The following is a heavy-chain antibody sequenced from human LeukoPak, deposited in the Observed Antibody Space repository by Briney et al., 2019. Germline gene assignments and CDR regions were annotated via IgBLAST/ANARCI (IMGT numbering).Heavy chain of an antibody. J-gene: IGHJ5*02. CDR1: GYTFTSYY. V-gene: IGHV1-46*01. CDR2: INPSGGST. Sequence: ASVKVSCKASGYTFTSYYMHWVRQAPGQGLEWMGIINPSGGSTSYAQKFQGRVTMTRDTSTSTVYMELSSLRSEDTAVYYCARAHIVVVPARSSWHWFDPWGQGTLVTVSS. D-gene: IGHD2-2*01. CDR3: ARAHIVVVPARSSWHWFDP.